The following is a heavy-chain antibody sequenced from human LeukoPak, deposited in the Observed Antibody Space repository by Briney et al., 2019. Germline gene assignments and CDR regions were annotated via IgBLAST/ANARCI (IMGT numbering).Heavy chain of an antibody. J-gene: IGHJ4*02. CDR1: GYTFASYD. CDR2: MNPSSGNT. V-gene: IGHV1-8*01. Sequence: ASVKVSCKASGYTFASYDINWVRQATGQGPEWMGWMNPSSGNTGYARTFQGRVSMTRDTSTNTAYLELSSLRSEDTAVYYCATHTYYYSSGSFAYWGQGTLVTVSS. CDR3: ATHTYYYSSGSFAY. D-gene: IGHD3-10*01.